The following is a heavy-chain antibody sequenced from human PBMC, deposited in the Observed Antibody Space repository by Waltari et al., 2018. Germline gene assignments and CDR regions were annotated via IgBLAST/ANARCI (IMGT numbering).Heavy chain of an antibody. CDR2: KYPSDSKI. V-gene: IGHV5-51*01. CDR3: ARHSYYDSSGYYLDY. Sequence: EVQLVQSGAQVKKPGESLRISCKGSGYSFSSYWLGWVRQMPGKGLEWMGMKYPSDSKITYSPTFQGQVTISGDRSISTAYRQWSSLKASDTAIYYCARHSYYDSSGYYLDYWGQGTVVTVSS. J-gene: IGHJ4*02. CDR1: GYSFSSYW. D-gene: IGHD3-22*01.